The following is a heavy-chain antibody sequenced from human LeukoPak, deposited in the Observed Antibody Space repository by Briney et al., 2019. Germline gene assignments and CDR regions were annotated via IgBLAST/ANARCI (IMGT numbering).Heavy chain of an antibody. V-gene: IGHV4-59*08. CDR2: ISYSGST. D-gene: IGHD3-22*01. CDR1: GGSISRNY. J-gene: IGHJ4*02. Sequence: SETLSLTCTVSGGSISRNYWSWIRQPPGKGLEWIGYISYSGSTNHNPSLKSRVTISVDTSKNQFSVKLSSVTAADTAMYYCARHLYESRGQTSFDYWGQGTLVTVSS. CDR3: ARHLYESRGQTSFDY.